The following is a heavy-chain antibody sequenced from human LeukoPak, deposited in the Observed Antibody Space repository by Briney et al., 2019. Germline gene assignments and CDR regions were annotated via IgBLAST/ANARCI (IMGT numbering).Heavy chain of an antibody. Sequence: GGSLGLSCAASGFTFSNFAMSWVRQAPGKGLEWVSGISGSGATTYYVDSVKGRFTISRDNSKNTVYLQMNSLRAEDTAVYYCAKSSHNSSPNWFDPWGQGTLVTVSS. J-gene: IGHJ5*02. V-gene: IGHV3-23*01. CDR2: ISGSGATT. D-gene: IGHD6-13*01. CDR3: AKSSHNSSPNWFDP. CDR1: GFTFSNFA.